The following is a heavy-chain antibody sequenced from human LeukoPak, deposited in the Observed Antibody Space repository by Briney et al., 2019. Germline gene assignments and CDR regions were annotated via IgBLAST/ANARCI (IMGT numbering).Heavy chain of an antibody. CDR2: IYSGGST. CDR1: GFTVSSNY. V-gene: IGHV3-53*01. CDR3: ARGDVTSDAFDI. Sequence: GGSLRLSCAASGFTVSSNYMNWVRQAPGKGLEWVSVIYSGGSTYYADPVKGRFTISRDNSKNTLYLQMNSLRAEDTAVYYCARGDVTSDAFDIWGQGTMVTVSS. J-gene: IGHJ3*02. D-gene: IGHD4-17*01.